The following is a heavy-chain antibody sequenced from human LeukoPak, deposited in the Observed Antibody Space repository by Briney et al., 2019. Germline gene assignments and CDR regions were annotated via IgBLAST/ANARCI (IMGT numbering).Heavy chain of an antibody. CDR1: GFTFSSYW. J-gene: IGHJ6*03. CDR2: IKQDGSEK. CDR3: AREVRGPFYYYYYMDV. V-gene: IGHV3-7*01. D-gene: IGHD3-10*01. Sequence: HPGGSLRLSCAASGFTFSSYWMSWVRQAPGKGLEWVANIKQDGSEKYYVDSVKGRFTISRDNAKNSLYLQMNSLRAEDTAVYYCAREVRGPFYYYYYMDVWGKGTTVAVSS.